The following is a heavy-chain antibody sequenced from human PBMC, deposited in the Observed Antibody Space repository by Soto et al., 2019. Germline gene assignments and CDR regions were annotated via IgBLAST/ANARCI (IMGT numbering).Heavy chain of an antibody. CDR3: ARGVGSSPPQY. CDR2: IYASGSP. V-gene: IGHV4-59*02. CDR1: GGSVSVYY. Sequence: SETLSLTCQISGGSVSVYYWSWIRQSTGQGLEWIGYIYASGSPYYNPSLRSRVTISADTSKNQISLKLTSPTAADTAVYYCARGVGSSPPQYWGRGTLVTVSS. D-gene: IGHD1-26*01. J-gene: IGHJ4*02.